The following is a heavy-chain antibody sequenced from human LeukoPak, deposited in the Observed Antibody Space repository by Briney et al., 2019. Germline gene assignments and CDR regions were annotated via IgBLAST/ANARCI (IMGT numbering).Heavy chain of an antibody. CDR1: GFTFSSYW. CDR3: AREGYCSSTSCYYLGYYYYGMDV. V-gene: IGHV3-74*01. D-gene: IGHD2-2*01. J-gene: IGHJ6*02. Sequence: GGSLRLSCAASGFTFSSYWMHWVRQAPGKGLVRVSRINSDGSSTSYADSVKGRFTISRDNAKNTLYLQMNSLRAEDTAVYYCAREGYCSSTSCYYLGYYYYGMDVWGQGTTVTVSS. CDR2: INSDGSST.